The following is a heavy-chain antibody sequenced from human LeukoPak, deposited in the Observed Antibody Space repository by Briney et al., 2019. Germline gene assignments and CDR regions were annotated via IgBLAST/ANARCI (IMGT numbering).Heavy chain of an antibody. CDR3: AKVGSWPYYYYGMDV. Sequence: PGGSLRLSCAASGFTFSSYAMSWVRQAPGKGLEWVSAISGSGGSTYYADSVKGRFTISRDNSKNTLYLQMNSLRAEDTAVYYCAKVGSWPYYYYGMDVWGQGTTVTVSS. V-gene: IGHV3-23*01. CDR2: ISGSGGST. J-gene: IGHJ6*02. CDR1: GFTFSSYA. D-gene: IGHD6-13*01.